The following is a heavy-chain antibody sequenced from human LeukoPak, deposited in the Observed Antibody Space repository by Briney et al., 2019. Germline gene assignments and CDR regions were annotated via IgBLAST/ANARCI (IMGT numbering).Heavy chain of an antibody. CDR3: ARVTAARYYFDY. V-gene: IGHV1-18*01. Sequence: ASVKVSCKASGYTFTSFGISWVRQAPGQGLEWMGWISAYNGNTNYAQKLQGRVTMTTDTSTSTAYMELRSLRSDDTAVYYCARVTAARYYFDYWGQGTLVTVSS. J-gene: IGHJ4*02. D-gene: IGHD6-6*01. CDR1: GYTFTSFG. CDR2: ISAYNGNT.